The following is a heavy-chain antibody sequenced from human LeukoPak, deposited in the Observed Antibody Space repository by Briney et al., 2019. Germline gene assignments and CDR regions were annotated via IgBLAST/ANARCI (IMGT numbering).Heavy chain of an antibody. D-gene: IGHD3-22*01. V-gene: IGHV3-53*01. CDR2: IYSGGDT. J-gene: IGHJ4*02. CDR3: SRALYKYDSSGYYHKDY. Sequence: GGSLRLSCAASGFSVSSNYMTWVRQAPGKGLEWVSVIYSGGDTYYADSVKGRFNISRDNSRNTLSLQINSLSAEGTAVHYCSRALYKYDSSGYYHKDYWGQGTLVTVSS. CDR1: GFSVSSNY.